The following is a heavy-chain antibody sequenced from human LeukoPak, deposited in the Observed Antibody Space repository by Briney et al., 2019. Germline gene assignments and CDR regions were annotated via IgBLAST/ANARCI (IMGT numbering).Heavy chain of an antibody. D-gene: IGHD3-9*01. CDR2: ISGSGGST. Sequence: GGSLRLSCAASGFTFSSYAMSWVRQAPGKGLEWVSAISGSGGSTYYADSVKGRFTISRDNSKNTLYLQMNSLRAEDTAVYYCAKEGLYTGYPPYYFDYWGQGTLVTVSS. CDR1: GFTFSSYA. CDR3: AKEGLYTGYPPYYFDY. J-gene: IGHJ4*02. V-gene: IGHV3-23*01.